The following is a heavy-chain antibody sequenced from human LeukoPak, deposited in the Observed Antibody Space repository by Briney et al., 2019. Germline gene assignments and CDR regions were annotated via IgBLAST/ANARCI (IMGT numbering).Heavy chain of an antibody. CDR3: AKDFTVATLGDYYGMDV. V-gene: IGHV3-43*02. D-gene: IGHD5-12*01. J-gene: IGHJ6*02. CDR2: ISGDGGST. Sequence: GGSLRFSCAASGFTFDDYAMHWVRQAPGKGLEWVSLISGDGGSTYYADSVKGRFTISRDNSKNSLYLQMNSLRTEDTALYYCAKDFTVATLGDYYGMDVWGQGTTVTVSS. CDR1: GFTFDDYA.